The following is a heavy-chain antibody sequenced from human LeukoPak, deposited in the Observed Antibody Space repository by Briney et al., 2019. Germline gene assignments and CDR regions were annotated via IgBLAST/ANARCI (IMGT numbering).Heavy chain of an antibody. J-gene: IGHJ6*03. D-gene: IGHD1-7*01. CDR3: AKSGRERGNWNSAGYYYYYMDV. Sequence: GGSLRLSCAASGFTFSSYAMSWVRQAPGKGLEWVSAISGSGGSTYYADSVKGRFTISRDNSKNTLYLQMNSLRAEDTAVYYCAKSGRERGNWNSAGYYYYYMDVWGKGTTVTVSS. CDR2: ISGSGGST. V-gene: IGHV3-23*01. CDR1: GFTFSSYA.